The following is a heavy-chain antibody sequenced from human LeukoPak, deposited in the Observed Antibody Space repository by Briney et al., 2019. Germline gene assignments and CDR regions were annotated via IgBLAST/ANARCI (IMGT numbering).Heavy chain of an antibody. D-gene: IGHD4-23*01. CDR2: IKQDGSQK. J-gene: IGHJ4*02. CDR1: GFTFSSYA. Sequence: QSGGSLRLSCATSGFTFSSYAMSWVRQAPGKGLEWVANIKQDGSQKYYVDSVKGRFIISRDNAKNSLYLQMNSLRAEDTAVYYCAREGTYGNYRASGDYWGQGALVTVSS. V-gene: IGHV3-7*03. CDR3: AREGTYGNYRASGDY.